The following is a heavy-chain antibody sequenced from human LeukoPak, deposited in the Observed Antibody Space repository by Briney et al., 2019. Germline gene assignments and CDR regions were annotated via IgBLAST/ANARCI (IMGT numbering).Heavy chain of an antibody. J-gene: IGHJ4*02. Sequence: GGSLRLSCAASGFTFSSYAMHWVRQAPGKGLEWVAVISYYGSNKYYADSVKGRFTISRDNSKNTLYLQMNSLRAEDTAVYYCARDRDYYDSSGYDYWGQGALVTVSS. CDR3: ARDRDYYDSSGYDY. D-gene: IGHD3-22*01. CDR2: ISYYGSNK. V-gene: IGHV3-30-3*01. CDR1: GFTFSSYA.